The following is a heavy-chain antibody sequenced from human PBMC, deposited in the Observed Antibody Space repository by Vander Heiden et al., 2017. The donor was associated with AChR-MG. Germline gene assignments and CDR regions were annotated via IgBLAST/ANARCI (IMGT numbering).Heavy chain of an antibody. D-gene: IGHD2-15*01. CDR1: GYTFTGYY. J-gene: IGHJ5*02. CDR2: INPNSGGT. Sequence: QVQLVQSGAEVKKPGASVKVSCKASGYTFTGYYMHWVRQAPGQGLEWMGWINPNSGGTNYAHKVQGRVTMTRDTSISTAYMELSRLSPEDTAVYYCARGGRGGRAGGWFDPWGQGTLVTVSS. V-gene: IGHV1-2*07. CDR3: ARGGRGGRAGGWFDP.